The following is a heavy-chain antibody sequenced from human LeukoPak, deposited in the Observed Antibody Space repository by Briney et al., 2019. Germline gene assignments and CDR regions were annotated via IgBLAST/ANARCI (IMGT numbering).Heavy chain of an antibody. CDR2: INAGNGNT. V-gene: IGHV1-3*01. J-gene: IGHJ6*02. Sequence: ASVKVSCKASGYTFTSYAMHWVRQAPGQRLEWMGWINAGNGNTKYSQKFQGRVTITTDTSATTAYAEVSSLRSEDTAVYYCARVKVQDHGIYYYGMDVWGQGTTVTVSS. CDR3: ARVKVQDHGIYYYGMDV. D-gene: IGHD1-14*01. CDR1: GYTFTSYA.